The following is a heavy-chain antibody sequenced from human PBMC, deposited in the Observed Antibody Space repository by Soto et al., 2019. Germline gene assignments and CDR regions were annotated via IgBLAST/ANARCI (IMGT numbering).Heavy chain of an antibody. V-gene: IGHV3-23*01. CDR3: AKVVYYGVVISRGYIDY. Sequence: TGGSLRLSCAASGFTFSNYAVTWVRQAPGKGLEWVSSISGTGASTYYADSVKGRFTISRDNSKNTLHLQMNSLRAEDTAIYYCAKVVYYGVVISRGYIDYWGQGTLVTVSS. CDR2: ISGTGAST. J-gene: IGHJ4*02. CDR1: GFTFSNYA. D-gene: IGHD3-3*01.